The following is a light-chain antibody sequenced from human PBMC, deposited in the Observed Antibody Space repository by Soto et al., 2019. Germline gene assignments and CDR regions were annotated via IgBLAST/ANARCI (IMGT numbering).Light chain of an antibody. J-gene: IGLJ2*01. CDR3: SSYPISSTVV. CDR1: SSDVGGYNY. CDR2: DVG. Sequence: QSALTQPASVSGSPGQSITISCTGTSSDVGGYNYVSWYQHHPGKAPKLMIYDVGNRPSGVSNRFSGSKSGNTASLTISGLQAEDEADYYCSSYPISSTVVFGGGTKLTVL. V-gene: IGLV2-14*03.